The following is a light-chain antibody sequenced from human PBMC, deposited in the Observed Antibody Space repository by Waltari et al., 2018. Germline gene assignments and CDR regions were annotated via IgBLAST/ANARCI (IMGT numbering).Light chain of an antibody. V-gene: IGKV1-5*01. CDR3: QQYNSYSPWT. CDR2: DAS. Sequence: DILLTQSPSTLSASVGARVTLTGRASQPITRWLAWYQQKPGNAPNLLIFDASSLANGVPSRFSGSGSGTEFTLSISSLQPDDFATYYCQQYNSYSPWTFGPGTKVEIK. J-gene: IGKJ1*01. CDR1: QPITRW.